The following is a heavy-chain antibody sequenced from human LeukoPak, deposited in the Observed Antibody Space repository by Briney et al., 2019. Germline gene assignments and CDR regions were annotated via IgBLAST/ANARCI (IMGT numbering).Heavy chain of an antibody. J-gene: IGHJ4*02. D-gene: IGHD2-2*01. CDR1: GFTFSSYA. CDR2: ISGSGGST. V-gene: IGHV3-23*01. Sequence: PGGSLRLSSAASGFTFSSYAMSWVRQAPGKGLEWVSAISGSGGSTYYADSVKGRFTISRDNSKNTLYLQMNSLRAEDTAVYYCAKDLGYCSSTSCYEIDYWGQGTLVTVSS. CDR3: AKDLGYCSSTSCYEIDY.